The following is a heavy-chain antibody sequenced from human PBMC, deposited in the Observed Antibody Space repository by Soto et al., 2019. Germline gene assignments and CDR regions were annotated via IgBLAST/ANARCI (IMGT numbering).Heavy chain of an antibody. CDR2: IWYDGSNK. D-gene: IGHD6-19*01. Sequence: GGSLRLSCAASGFTFSSYGMHWVRQAPGKGLEWVAVIWYDGSNKYYADSVKGRFTISRDNSKNTLYLQMNSLRAEDTAVYYCARDRDKLIAVAGYFDYWGQGTLVTVSS. J-gene: IGHJ4*02. CDR3: ARDRDKLIAVAGYFDY. V-gene: IGHV3-33*01. CDR1: GFTFSSYG.